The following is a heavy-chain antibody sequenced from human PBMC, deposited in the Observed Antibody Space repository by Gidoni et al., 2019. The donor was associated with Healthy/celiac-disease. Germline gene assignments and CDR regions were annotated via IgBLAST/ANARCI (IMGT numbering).Heavy chain of an antibody. CDR1: GFTVSSNY. D-gene: IGHD6-19*01. CDR2: IYSGGST. CDR3: AREVYSSGWYWFDP. J-gene: IGHJ5*02. Sequence: EVQLVESGGGLVQPGGSLRLSCAASGFTVSSNYMSWVRQAPGKGLEWVSVIYSGGSTYYADSVKGRFTISRDNSKNTLYLQMNSLRAEDTAVYYCAREVYSSGWYWFDPWGQGTLVTVSS. V-gene: IGHV3-66*01.